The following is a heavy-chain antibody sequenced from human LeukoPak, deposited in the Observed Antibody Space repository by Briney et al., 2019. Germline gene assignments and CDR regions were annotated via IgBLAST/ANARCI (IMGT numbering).Heavy chain of an antibody. D-gene: IGHD3-22*01. CDR2: IYYSGST. CDR3: ARERGYYDSSGYYENDY. CDR1: GGSISSGDYY. J-gene: IGHJ4*02. Sequence: PSETLSLTCTVSGGSISSGDYYWSWIRQPPGKGLEWIGYIYYSGSTYYNPSLKSRVTISVDTSKNQFSLKLSSVTAADTAVYYCARERGYYDSSGYYENDYWGQGTLFTVSS. V-gene: IGHV4-30-4*01.